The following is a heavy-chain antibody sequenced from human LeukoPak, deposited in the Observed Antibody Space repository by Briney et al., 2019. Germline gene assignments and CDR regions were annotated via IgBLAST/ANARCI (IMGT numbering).Heavy chain of an antibody. CDR1: GFTLSSYG. D-gene: IGHD3-10*01. Sequence: QPGRSLRLSCAAPGFTLSSYGMHWVRQAPGKGLEWVAVIWYDGSNKYYADSVKGRFTISRDNSKNTLYLQMNSLRAEDTAVYYCARLYGSGSYRDNWFDPWGQGTLVTVSS. CDR2: IWYDGSNK. CDR3: ARLYGSGSYRDNWFDP. J-gene: IGHJ5*02. V-gene: IGHV3-33*01.